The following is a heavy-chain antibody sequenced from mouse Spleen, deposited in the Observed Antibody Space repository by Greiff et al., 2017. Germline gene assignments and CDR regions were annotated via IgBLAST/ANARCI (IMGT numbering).Heavy chain of an antibody. D-gene: IGHD1-1*01. CDR3: ARATLTGSLPYYFDY. CDR1: GYTFTSYG. Sequence: QVQLQQSGAELARPGASVKLSCKASGYTFTSYGISWVKQRTGQGLEWIGEIYPRSGNTYYNEKFKGKAALTADKSSSTAYMEFRSLTSEDSAVYFCARATLTGSLPYYFDYWGQGTTLTVSS. CDR2: IYPRSGNT. J-gene: IGHJ2*01. V-gene: IGHV1-81*01.